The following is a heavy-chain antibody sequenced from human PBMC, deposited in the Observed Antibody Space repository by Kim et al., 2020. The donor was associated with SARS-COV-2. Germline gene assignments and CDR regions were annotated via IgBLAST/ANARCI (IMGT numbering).Heavy chain of an antibody. Sequence: SETLSLTCAVYGGSFSGYYWSWIRQPPGKGLEWIGEINHSGSTNYNPSLKSRVTISVDMSKNQFSLKLSSVTAADTAVYYCARGRRVLRFLEWLLYFDYWGQGTLVTVSS. CDR1: GGSFSGYY. V-gene: IGHV4-34*01. CDR2: INHSGST. CDR3: ARGRRVLRFLEWLLYFDY. J-gene: IGHJ4*02. D-gene: IGHD3-3*01.